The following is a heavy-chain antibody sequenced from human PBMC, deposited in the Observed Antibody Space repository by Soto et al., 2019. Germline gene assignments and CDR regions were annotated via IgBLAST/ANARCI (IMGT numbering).Heavy chain of an antibody. J-gene: IGHJ4*02. CDR2: MSFDGTNR. Sequence: SLRLSCAASGFTFSSYAMHWVRQAPGKGLEWVSFMSFDGTNRYYADSVKGRFTISRDNSKNTLYLQLTSLRTEDAAVYYCARGSSSSWSRYYFDQWGQGTLVTVSS. CDR1: GFTFSSYA. CDR3: ARGSSSSWSRYYFDQ. V-gene: IGHV3-30-3*01. D-gene: IGHD6-13*01.